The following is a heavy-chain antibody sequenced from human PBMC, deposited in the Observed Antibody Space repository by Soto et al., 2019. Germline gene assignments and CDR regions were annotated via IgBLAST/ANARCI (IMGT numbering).Heavy chain of an antibody. CDR1: GFTFSRYA. CDR3: ARSRNGAVPDSINF. J-gene: IGHJ4*02. Sequence: GGSLRLSCAASGFTFSRYAMHWVRQAPGEGLEWVAVISRDGSNKYYGDSVKGRFTVSRDNSNNTLYLSMTSLSPDDTAVFYCARSRNGAVPDSINFWGQGTLVTVSS. D-gene: IGHD2-8*01. V-gene: IGHV3-30-3*01. CDR2: ISRDGSNK.